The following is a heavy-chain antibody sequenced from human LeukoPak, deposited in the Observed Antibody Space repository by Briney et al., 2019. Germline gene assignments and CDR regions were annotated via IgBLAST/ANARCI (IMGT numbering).Heavy chain of an antibody. V-gene: IGHV4-4*07. CDR1: GGSISSYY. D-gene: IGHD6-6*01. CDR2: IYSSGST. J-gene: IGHJ4*02. CDR3: ARDQKEYSSSGLDY. Sequence: SETLSLTCTVSGGSISSYYWSWIRQPAGKGLEWIGRIYSSGSTKYNPSLKSRITMSVDTSKNQFSLKLSSVTAADTALYYCARDQKEYSSSGLDYWGQGTLVTVSS.